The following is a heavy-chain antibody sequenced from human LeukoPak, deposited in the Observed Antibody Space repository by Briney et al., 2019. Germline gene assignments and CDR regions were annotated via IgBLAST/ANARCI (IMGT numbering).Heavy chain of an antibody. CDR3: ARDFYDSSGYTGAFDI. J-gene: IGHJ3*02. CDR2: IRGSGGST. D-gene: IGHD3-22*01. Sequence: GSLRLSCAASGFTFSSYAMSWVRQAPGKGLEWVSTIRGSGGSTYYADSVKGRFTISRDNSKNTLYLQMNSLRAEDTAVYCCARDFYDSSGYTGAFDIWGQGTMVTVSS. CDR1: GFTFSSYA. V-gene: IGHV3-23*01.